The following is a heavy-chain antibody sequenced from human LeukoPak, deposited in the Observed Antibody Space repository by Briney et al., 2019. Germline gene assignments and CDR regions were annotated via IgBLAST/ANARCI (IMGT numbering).Heavy chain of an antibody. CDR1: GFTFSSYA. V-gene: IGHV3-23*01. Sequence: GGSLRLSCAASGFTFSSYAMSWVRQAPGKGLEWVSAIIGSGGSTYYADSVKGRFTISRDNSKNTLYLQMNSLRAEDTAVYYCAKGLFYCSGGSCYSDFTYYFDYWGQGTLVTVSS. CDR2: IIGSGGST. D-gene: IGHD2-15*01. J-gene: IGHJ4*02. CDR3: AKGLFYCSGGSCYSDFTYYFDY.